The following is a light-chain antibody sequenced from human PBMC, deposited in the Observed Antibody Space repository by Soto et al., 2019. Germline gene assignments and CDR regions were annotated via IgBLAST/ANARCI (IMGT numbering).Light chain of an antibody. V-gene: IGKV3-15*01. CDR2: GAS. J-gene: IGKJ1*01. CDR3: QQYNNWGT. CDR1: QSVSSN. Sequence: EIVMTQSPATLSVSPGERATLSCRASQSVSSNLAWYQQKPAQAPRLLIYGASTRATGIPARFSGSGSGTEFTLTISRLQSEDFAVYYCQQYNNWGTFGQGTKVEIK.